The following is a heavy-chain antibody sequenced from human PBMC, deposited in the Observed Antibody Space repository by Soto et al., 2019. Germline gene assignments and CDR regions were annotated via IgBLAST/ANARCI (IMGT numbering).Heavy chain of an antibody. Sequence: GGSLSLSCAASGFTVSSNYMSWVRQAPGKGLEWVSAISGSGGSTYYADSVKGRFTISRDNSKNTLYLQMNSLRAEDTAGYYCAKDRYSSSWYGEYFQHWGQGTLVTVSS. D-gene: IGHD6-13*01. CDR3: AKDRYSSSWYGEYFQH. V-gene: IGHV3-23*01. CDR2: ISGSGGST. J-gene: IGHJ1*01. CDR1: GFTVSSNY.